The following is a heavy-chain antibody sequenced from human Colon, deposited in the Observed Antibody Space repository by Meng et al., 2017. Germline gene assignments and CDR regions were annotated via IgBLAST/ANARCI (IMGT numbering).Heavy chain of an antibody. V-gene: IGHV4-4*02. CDR3: ARVGPGELPNFFDP. CDR1: GGSISSGDW. Sequence: QRPMQGSGPGVVKPSGTLSLTCAVSGGSISSGDWWSWVRQPPGKGLEWIAEIDHTGNTNYNPSLKSRVTISVDKSKNQFSLKLSFMTAADTAVYYCARVGPGELPNFFDPWGQGTLVTVSS. CDR2: IDHTGNT. J-gene: IGHJ5*02. D-gene: IGHD1-7*01.